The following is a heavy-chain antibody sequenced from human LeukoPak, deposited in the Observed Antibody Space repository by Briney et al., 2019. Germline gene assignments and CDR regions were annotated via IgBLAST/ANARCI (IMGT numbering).Heavy chain of an antibody. V-gene: IGHV1-69*06. D-gene: IGHD3-3*01. J-gene: IGHJ3*02. CDR1: GGTFSSYA. CDR3: ARGGVYYDFWSGYHDAFDI. CDR2: IIPIFGTA. Sequence: SVKVSCKASGGTFSSYAISWVRQAPGQGLEWMGGIIPIFGTANYAQKFQGRVTITADKSTSTAYMELSSLRSEDTAVYYCARGGVYYDFWSGYHDAFDIWGQGTMVTVSS.